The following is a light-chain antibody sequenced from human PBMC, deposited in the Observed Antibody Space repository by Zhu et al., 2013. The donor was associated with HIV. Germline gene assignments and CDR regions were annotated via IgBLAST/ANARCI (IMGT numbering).Light chain of an antibody. Sequence: DIQMTQSPSTLSASVGDRVTITCRASQSFSSWLAWYQQKPGKAPKLLIYDVSSLQSGVPSRFSGSGSGTEFTLTISSLQPDDFATYYCQEYNSYWTFGQGTKVEIK. CDR1: QSFSSW. V-gene: IGKV1-5*01. CDR3: QEYNSYWT. J-gene: IGKJ1*01. CDR2: DVS.